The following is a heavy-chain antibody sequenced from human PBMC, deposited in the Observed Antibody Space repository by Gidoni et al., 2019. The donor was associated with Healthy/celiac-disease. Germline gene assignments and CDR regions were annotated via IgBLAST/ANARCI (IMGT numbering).Heavy chain of an antibody. V-gene: IGHV1-46*01. CDR2: INPSGGST. J-gene: IGHJ4*02. CDR3: ARGRITMVRGVFDY. D-gene: IGHD3-10*01. CDR1: GYTVTSDY. Sequence: QVQLVQSGAEVKKPGASVKVDCKASGYTVTSDYMHWVRQSPGQGLEWMGIINPSGGSTSYAQKFQGRVTMTRDTSTSTVYMGLRSLSSEDTAVYYCARGRITMVRGVFDYWGQGTLVTVSS.